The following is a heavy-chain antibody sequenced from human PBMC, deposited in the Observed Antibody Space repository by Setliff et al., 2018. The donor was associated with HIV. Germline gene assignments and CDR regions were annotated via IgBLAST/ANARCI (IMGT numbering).Heavy chain of an antibody. CDR2: ISPDNGNR. CDR3: ARGHSGNDY. D-gene: IGHD1-1*01. CDR1: GYTFTDYF. J-gene: IGHJ4*02. V-gene: IGHV1-8*02. Sequence: CCKSSGYTFTDYFMHWVRQAPGQGLEWMGWISPDNGNRRILRRFQGRVTMTRNTSISTAYMELSSLRSEDTAIYYCARGHSGNDYWGQGTLVTVSS.